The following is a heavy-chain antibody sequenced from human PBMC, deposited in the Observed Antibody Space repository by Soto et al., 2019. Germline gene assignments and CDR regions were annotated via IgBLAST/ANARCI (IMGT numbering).Heavy chain of an antibody. J-gene: IGHJ6*02. CDR3: ARDRGVVAASYYGMDV. D-gene: IGHD2-15*01. CDR2: IYYSGST. CDR1: GGSISSGGYY. Sequence: QVQLQESGPGLVKPSQTLSLTCTVSGGSISSGGYYWSWIRQHPGKGLEWIGYIYYSGSTYYNPSLKSRVTISVDTSKNQFSLKLSSVTAADTAVYYCARDRGVVAASYYGMDVWGQGTTVTVSS. V-gene: IGHV4-31*03.